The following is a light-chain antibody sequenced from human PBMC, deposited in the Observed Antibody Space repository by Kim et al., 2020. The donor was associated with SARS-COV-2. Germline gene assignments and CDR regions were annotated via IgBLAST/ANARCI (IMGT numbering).Light chain of an antibody. V-gene: IGKV1-39*01. CDR2: GAS. J-gene: IGKJ1*01. Sequence: ASIGDRVTITCRARQSISRHFNWYQKRPGEAPKLLIYGASNLQSGVPSRFSGSGSGTDFTLTISSLQPEDFATYYCQQSYSSPPTFGQGTKVDIK. CDR1: QSISRH. CDR3: QQSYSSPPT.